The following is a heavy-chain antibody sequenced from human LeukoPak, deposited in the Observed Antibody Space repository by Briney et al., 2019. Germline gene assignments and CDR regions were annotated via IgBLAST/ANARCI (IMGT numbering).Heavy chain of an antibody. CDR3: AREGRRDGYN. Sequence: SETLALTCGVYGGSFSGFYWSWIRQPPGKGLEWIGEIDHSGSTYYNSSLKSRVIISVDTSKNHFSLKLSSVTAADTAVYYCAREGRRDGYNWGQGTLVTVSS. CDR2: IDHSGST. V-gene: IGHV4-34*01. D-gene: IGHD5-24*01. CDR1: GGSFSGFY. J-gene: IGHJ4*02.